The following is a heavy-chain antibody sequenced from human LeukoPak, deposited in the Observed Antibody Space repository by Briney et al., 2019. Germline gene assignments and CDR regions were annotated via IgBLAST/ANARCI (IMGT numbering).Heavy chain of an antibody. V-gene: IGHV3-64*01. Sequence: PGGSLRLSCAASGFTFSSYAMHWVRQAPGKGLEYVSAISSNGGSTYYANSVKGRFTISRDNSKNTLYLQMGSLRAEDMAVYYCARVREPDSSGYYSDAFDIWGQGTMVTVSS. CDR3: ARVREPDSSGYYSDAFDI. J-gene: IGHJ3*02. CDR1: GFTFSSYA. D-gene: IGHD3-22*01. CDR2: ISSNGGST.